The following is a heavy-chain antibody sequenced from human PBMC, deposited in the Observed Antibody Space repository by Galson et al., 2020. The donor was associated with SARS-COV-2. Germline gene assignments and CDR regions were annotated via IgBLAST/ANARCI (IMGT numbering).Heavy chain of an antibody. J-gene: IGHJ4*02. V-gene: IGHV4-34*01. CDR2: INHSGST. CDR3: ARLTNYVWGSYRWWATGYFDY. Sequence: SETLSLTCAVYGGSFSGYYWSWIRQPPGKGLEWIGEINHSGSTNYNPSLKSRVTISVDTSKNQFSLKLSSVTAADTAVYYCARLTNYVWGSYRWWATGYFDYWGQGTLVTVSS. CDR1: GGSFSGYY. D-gene: IGHD3-16*02.